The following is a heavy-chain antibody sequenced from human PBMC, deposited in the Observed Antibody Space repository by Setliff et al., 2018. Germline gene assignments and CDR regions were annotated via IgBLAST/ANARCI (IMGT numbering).Heavy chain of an antibody. CDR3: ARGRGPDIVVTIPGDY. Sequence: ASVKVSCKTSGYNFITLGINWVRQAPGQGLEWVGWSSPYSGKTDYAQKFQGRVIMTIDPSATTAYMELKALRSDDTAVYYCARGRGPDIVVTIPGDYWGQGTQVTVSS. CDR1: GYNFITLG. CDR2: SSPYSGKT. V-gene: IGHV1-18*01. D-gene: IGHD2-15*01. J-gene: IGHJ4*02.